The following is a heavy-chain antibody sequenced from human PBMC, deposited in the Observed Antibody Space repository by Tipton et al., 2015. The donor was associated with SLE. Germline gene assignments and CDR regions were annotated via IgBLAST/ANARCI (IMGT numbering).Heavy chain of an antibody. J-gene: IGHJ4*02. CDR3: ARGGGYSYSYSFDY. V-gene: IGHV1-2*02. CDR1: GYTFTAHF. D-gene: IGHD5-18*01. CDR2: VNPSSGGT. Sequence: QVQLVQSGAEVKEPGASVTVSCKASGYTFTAHFIHWVRQAPGQGLEWMGWVNPSSGGTNFAQKFQGRVTMTRDTSISTAYMELSSLRSDDTAVYYCARGGGYSYSYSFDYWGQGTLVTVSS.